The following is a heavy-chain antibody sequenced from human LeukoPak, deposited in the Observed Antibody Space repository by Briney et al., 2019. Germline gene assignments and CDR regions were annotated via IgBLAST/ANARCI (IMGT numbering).Heavy chain of an antibody. J-gene: IGHJ4*02. V-gene: IGHV3-53*01. Sequence: GGSLRLSCAASGFTFSSYSMNWVRQTPGGGLECVSVLYSGGAAYYADSVKGRFTISRDTSKNTLSLQMNSLRVEDTALYYCARGTFSPQGSYYGHWGQGTRVTVSS. CDR1: GFTFSSYS. D-gene: IGHD3-10*01. CDR2: LYSGGAA. CDR3: ARGTFSPQGSYYGH.